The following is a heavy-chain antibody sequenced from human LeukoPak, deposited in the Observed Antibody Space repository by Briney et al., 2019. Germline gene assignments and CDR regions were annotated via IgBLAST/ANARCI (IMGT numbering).Heavy chain of an antibody. CDR1: GSAFIDYY. V-gene: IGHV1-2*02. D-gene: IGHD1-26*01. Sequence: ASVKVSCKASGSAFIDYYVHWVRQAPGQGLEWMGWINPKTGGPKYAQKFQGRLTMSRDTSISTVYMELSSLTSDDTGVYYCARNQVGKNWFDPWGRGTLITVSS. CDR3: ARNQVGKNWFDP. CDR2: INPKTGGP. J-gene: IGHJ5*02.